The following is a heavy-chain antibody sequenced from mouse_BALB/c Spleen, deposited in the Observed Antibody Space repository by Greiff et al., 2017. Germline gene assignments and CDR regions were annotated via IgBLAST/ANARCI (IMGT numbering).Heavy chain of an antibody. D-gene: IGHD1-1*01. CDR3: ARDGGVRYYLDD. Sequence: EVQLQQSGAELVKPGASVKLSCTASGFNIKDTYMHWVKQRPEQGLEWIGRIDPANGNTKYDPKFQGKATITADTSSNTAYLQLSSLTSEDTAVYYCARDGGVRYYLDDWGQGTTLTVAS. CDR2: IDPANGNT. J-gene: IGHJ2*01. V-gene: IGHV14-3*02. CDR1: GFNIKDTY.